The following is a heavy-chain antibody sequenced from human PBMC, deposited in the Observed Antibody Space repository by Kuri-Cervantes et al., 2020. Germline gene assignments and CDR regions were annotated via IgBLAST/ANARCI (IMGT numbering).Heavy chain of an antibody. CDR3: ARAYSVGWQKEGDY. CDR1: GFTFSSYA. V-gene: IGHV3-23*01. J-gene: IGHJ4*02. CDR2: ISGSGGST. Sequence: GESLKISCAASGFTFSSYAMSWVRQAPGKGLEWVSAISGSGGSTYYADSVKGRFTISRDNVQNSLFLQLNTLRVEDTAVYYCARAYSVGWQKEGDYWGQGTLVTVSS. D-gene: IGHD4-11*01.